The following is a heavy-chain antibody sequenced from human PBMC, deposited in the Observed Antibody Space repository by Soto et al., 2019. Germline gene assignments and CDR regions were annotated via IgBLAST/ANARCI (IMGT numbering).Heavy chain of an antibody. D-gene: IGHD3-22*01. J-gene: IGHJ4*02. V-gene: IGHV5-51*01. CDR1: GYSFTNYC. CDR3: AKVINSGSYGDSDY. CDR2: IYPGDSET. Sequence: PGESLKISCKGSGYSFTNYCIDWVRQMSGKGLEWMGIIYPGDSETRYSPYFQGQVNISAAQSISTVAVQWSSMNAWDTAMYYCAKVINSGSYGDSDYWGQGTLVTVSS.